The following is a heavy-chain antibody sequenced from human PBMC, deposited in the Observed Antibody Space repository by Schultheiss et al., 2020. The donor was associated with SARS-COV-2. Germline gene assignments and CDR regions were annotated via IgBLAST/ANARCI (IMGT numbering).Heavy chain of an antibody. CDR2: ISGSGGST. J-gene: IGHJ3*02. Sequence: GGSLRLSCTASGFTFGDYAMSWFRQAPGKGLEWVSAISGSGGSTYYADSVKGRFTISRDNSKNTLYLQMNSLRAEDTAVYYCARDGSWGNYGLHDAFDIWGQGTMVTVSS. D-gene: IGHD4-11*01. CDR1: GFTFGDYA. V-gene: IGHV3-23*01. CDR3: ARDGSWGNYGLHDAFDI.